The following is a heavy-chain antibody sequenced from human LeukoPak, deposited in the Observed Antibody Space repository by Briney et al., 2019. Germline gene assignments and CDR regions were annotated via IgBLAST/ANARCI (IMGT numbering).Heavy chain of an antibody. CDR2: IYYSGST. Sequence: TSETLSLTCTVSGGSISSSSYYWGWIRQPPGKGLEWIGSIYYSGSTYYNESLESRVTISIDTSKNQFSLKLNSVTAADTAMYYCAKSGGYGLIDYWGQGTLVTVSS. J-gene: IGHJ4*02. CDR1: GGSISSSSYY. CDR3: AKSGGYGLIDY. V-gene: IGHV4-39*01. D-gene: IGHD1-26*01.